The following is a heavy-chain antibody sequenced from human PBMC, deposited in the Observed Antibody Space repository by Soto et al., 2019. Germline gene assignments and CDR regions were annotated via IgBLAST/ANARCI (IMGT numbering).Heavy chain of an antibody. D-gene: IGHD6-19*01. J-gene: IGHJ5*02. CDR1: GFTFSSYS. V-gene: IGHV3-48*02. CDR2: ISSSSSTI. CDR3: AREAGTRHLPLNWFDP. Sequence: PGGSLRLSCAASGFTFSSYSMNWVRQAPGKGLEWVSYISSSSSTIYYADSVKGRFTISRDNAKNSLYLQMNSLRDEDTAVYYCAREAGTRHLPLNWFDPWGQGTLDTVSS.